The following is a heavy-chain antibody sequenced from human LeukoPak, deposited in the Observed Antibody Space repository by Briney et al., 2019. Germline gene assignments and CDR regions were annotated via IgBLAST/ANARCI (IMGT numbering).Heavy chain of an antibody. Sequence: SETLSLTCTVSGGSISSYYWSWIRQPPRKGLEWIGYIYYSGSTNYNPSLKSRVTISVDTSKNQFSLKLSSVTAADTAVYYCARHGGDRYYYDSSGYFDYWGQGTLVTVSS. V-gene: IGHV4-59*08. CDR3: ARHGGDRYYYDSSGYFDY. D-gene: IGHD3-22*01. CDR1: GGSISSYY. CDR2: IYYSGST. J-gene: IGHJ4*02.